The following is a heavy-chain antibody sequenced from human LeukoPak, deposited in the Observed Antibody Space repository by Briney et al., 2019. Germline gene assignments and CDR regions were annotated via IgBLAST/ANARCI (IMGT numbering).Heavy chain of an antibody. V-gene: IGHV3-9*01. CDR2: ISWNSGSI. Sequence: PGGSLRLSCAASGFTFDDYAMHWVRQAPGKGLEWVSGISWNSGSIGYADSVKGRFTISRDNSKNTLYLQMNSLRAEDTAVYYCARRTAATYHFDYWGQGTLVTVSS. CDR3: ARRTAATYHFDY. J-gene: IGHJ4*02. CDR1: GFTFDDYA. D-gene: IGHD6-25*01.